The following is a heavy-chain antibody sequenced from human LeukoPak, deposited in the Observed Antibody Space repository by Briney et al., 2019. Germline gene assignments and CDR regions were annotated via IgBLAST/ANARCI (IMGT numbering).Heavy chain of an antibody. CDR1: GGSISSYY. V-gene: IGHV4-59*08. J-gene: IGHJ3*02. CDR2: IYYSGST. Sequence: SETLSLTCTVSGGSISSYYWSWIRQPPGKGLEWIRYIYYSGSTNYNPSLKSRVTISVDTSKNQFSLKLSSVTAADTAVYYCAGQIAVAGTGAFDIWGQGTMVTVSS. D-gene: IGHD6-19*01. CDR3: AGQIAVAGTGAFDI.